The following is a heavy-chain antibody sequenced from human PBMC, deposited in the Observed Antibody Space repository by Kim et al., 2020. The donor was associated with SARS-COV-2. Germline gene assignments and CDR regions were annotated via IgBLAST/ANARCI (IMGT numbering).Heavy chain of an antibody. Sequence: GGSLRLSCAASGFTFNNYAMSWVRQAPGKGLEWVSDISGSGGSTYYADSVKGRFSISRDNSKNTLYLQMNGLRAEDTAVYYCAKGGTSVTTPAYWFFDVWGRGTLVTVSS. V-gene: IGHV3-23*01. CDR2: ISGSGGST. J-gene: IGHJ2*01. D-gene: IGHD4-17*01. CDR3: AKGGTSVTTPAYWFFDV. CDR1: GFTFNNYA.